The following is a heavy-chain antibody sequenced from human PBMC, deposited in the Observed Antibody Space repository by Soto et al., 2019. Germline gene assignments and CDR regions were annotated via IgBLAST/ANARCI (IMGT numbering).Heavy chain of an antibody. Sequence: GASVKVSCKASGGTFSSYAISWVRQAPGQGLEWMGGIIPIFGTANYAQKFQGRVTITADESTSTAYMELSSLRSEDTAVYYCARDGPGQYYYDSSGYYYNWFDPWGQGTLVTVSS. CDR2: IIPIFGTA. J-gene: IGHJ5*02. V-gene: IGHV1-69*13. CDR3: ARDGPGQYYYDSSGYYYNWFDP. CDR1: GGTFSSYA. D-gene: IGHD3-22*01.